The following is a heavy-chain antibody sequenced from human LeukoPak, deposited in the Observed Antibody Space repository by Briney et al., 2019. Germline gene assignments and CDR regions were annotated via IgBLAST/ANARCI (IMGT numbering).Heavy chain of an antibody. CDR2: IYYSGST. CDR1: GGSISSSSYY. Sequence: SETLSLTCTVSGGSISSSSYYWGWIRQPPGKGLEWIGSIYYSGSTYYNASLKSRVTISVDTSKNQFSLKLRSVTAADTAVYYCASAGYCSGDSCYLNPLDYWGQGTLVTVSS. D-gene: IGHD2-15*01. V-gene: IGHV4-39*07. CDR3: ASAGYCSGDSCYLNPLDY. J-gene: IGHJ4*02.